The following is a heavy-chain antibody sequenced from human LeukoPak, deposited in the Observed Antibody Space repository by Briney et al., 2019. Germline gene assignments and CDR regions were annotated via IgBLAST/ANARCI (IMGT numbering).Heavy chain of an antibody. Sequence: ASVKVSCKASGYTFTGYYMHWVRQAPGQGLEWMGWINPNSGGTNYPQKFQGRVTMTRDTSISTAYMELSRLRSEDTAVYYCARMHRGYCSSTSCYYYYGMDVWGQGTTVTVSS. CDR2: INPNSGGT. D-gene: IGHD2-2*01. J-gene: IGHJ6*02. CDR3: ARMHRGYCSSTSCYYYYGMDV. V-gene: IGHV1-2*02. CDR1: GYTFTGYY.